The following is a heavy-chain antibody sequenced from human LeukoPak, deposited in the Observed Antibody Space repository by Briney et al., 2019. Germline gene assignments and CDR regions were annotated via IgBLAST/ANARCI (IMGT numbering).Heavy chain of an antibody. CDR2: ISAYNGNT. Sequence: GASVKVSCKASGYTFTSYGISWVRQAPGQGLEWMGRISAYNGNTNYAQKLQGRVTMTTDTSTSTAYMELRSLRSDDTAVYYCARDNSKDAAAGTSWGYYYYYMDVWGKGTTITVSS. D-gene: IGHD6-13*01. CDR3: ARDNSKDAAAGTSWGYYYYYMDV. CDR1: GYTFTSYG. J-gene: IGHJ6*03. V-gene: IGHV1-18*01.